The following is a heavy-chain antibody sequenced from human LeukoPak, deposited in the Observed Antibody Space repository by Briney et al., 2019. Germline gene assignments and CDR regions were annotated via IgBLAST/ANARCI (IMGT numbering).Heavy chain of an antibody. J-gene: IGHJ4*02. CDR3: ASIARYYCDSSGYSVALDY. D-gene: IGHD3-22*01. CDR2: IYTSGST. Sequence: SQTLSLTCTVSGGSISSGSYYWGWLRQPAGKGLEWVGRIYTSGSTNYNPSLKSRVTISVIMSKNQFSLELSSVTAGDTAVYYCASIARYYCDSSGYSVALDYWGQGTLVTVSS. CDR1: GGSISSGSYY. V-gene: IGHV4-61*02.